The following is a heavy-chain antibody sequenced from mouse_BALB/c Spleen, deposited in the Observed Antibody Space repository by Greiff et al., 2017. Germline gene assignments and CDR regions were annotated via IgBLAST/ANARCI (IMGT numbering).Heavy chain of an antibody. V-gene: IGHV14-3*02. Sequence: VHVKQSGAELVKPGASVKLSCTASGFNIKDTYMHWVKQRPEQGLEWIGRIDPANGNTKYDPKFQGKATITADTSSNTAYLQLSSLTSEDTAVYYCASYYYGSSPYAMDYWGQGTSVTVSS. CDR3: ASYYYGSSPYAMDY. CDR1: GFNIKDTY. CDR2: IDPANGNT. D-gene: IGHD1-1*01. J-gene: IGHJ4*01.